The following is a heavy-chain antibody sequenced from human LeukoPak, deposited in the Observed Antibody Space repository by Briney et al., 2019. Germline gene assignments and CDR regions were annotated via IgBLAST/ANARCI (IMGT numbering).Heavy chain of an antibody. D-gene: IGHD3-10*01. CDR3: ASTARGARYFDL. CDR2: IYYSGST. Sequence: PSETLSLTCAVSGDSISSFYWSWIRQPPGKGLEWIGYIYYSGSTNYNPSLKSRVTISVDTSKNQFSLKLSSVTAADTAVYYCASTARGARYFDLWGRGTLVTVSS. V-gene: IGHV4-59*01. CDR1: GDSISSFY. J-gene: IGHJ2*01.